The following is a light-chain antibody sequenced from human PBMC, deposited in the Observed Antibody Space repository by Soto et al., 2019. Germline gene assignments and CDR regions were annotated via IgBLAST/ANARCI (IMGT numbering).Light chain of an antibody. Sequence: DIQMTQSPSTLSASVGDRVTITCRASQSISSWLAWYQQKPGKAPKLLIYDDSSLESGVPSRFSGSGSGTEFTLTISSLQPDDFAPYYCQQYNSLIFTFGPGTKVDIK. CDR1: QSISSW. J-gene: IGKJ3*01. V-gene: IGKV1-5*01. CDR3: QQYNSLIFT. CDR2: DDS.